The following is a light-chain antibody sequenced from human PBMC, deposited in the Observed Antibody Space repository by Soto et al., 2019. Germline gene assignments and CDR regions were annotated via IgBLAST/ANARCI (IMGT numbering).Light chain of an antibody. CDR3: SSYISSNTVV. V-gene: IGLV2-14*03. Sequence: QSALTQPASVSGSPGQSITISCTGTSSDVGGYNYVSWYQQHPGKAPKLMIYDVSDRPSGVSNRFSGSKSGNTASLTISGLQAEDEADYYCSSYISSNTVVFCGGTKLTVL. CDR2: DVS. J-gene: IGLJ2*01. CDR1: SSDVGGYNY.